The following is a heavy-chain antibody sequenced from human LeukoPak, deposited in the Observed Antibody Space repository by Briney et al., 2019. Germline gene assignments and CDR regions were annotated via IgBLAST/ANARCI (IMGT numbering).Heavy chain of an antibody. Sequence: ASVKVSCKASGYTFTSYDINWVRQATGQGLEWMGWMNPNSGNTGYAQKFQGRVTMTRNTSISTAYMELSRLRSDDTAVYYCARALPPGYSYGYWGQGTLVTVSS. D-gene: IGHD5-18*01. J-gene: IGHJ4*02. CDR3: ARALPPGYSYGY. CDR2: MNPNSGNT. V-gene: IGHV1-8*01. CDR1: GYTFTSYD.